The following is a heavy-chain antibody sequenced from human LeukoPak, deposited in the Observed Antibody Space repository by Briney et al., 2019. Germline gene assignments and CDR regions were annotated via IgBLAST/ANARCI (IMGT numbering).Heavy chain of an antibody. CDR3: VRSRGVGRDAFDI. D-gene: IGHD3-10*01. CDR2: ISISRGYT. V-gene: IGHV3-11*06. J-gene: IGHJ3*02. CDR1: GFTFSDNY. Sequence: PGGSLTLSCAASGFTFSDNYMSWIRQAPGKGLEWISYISISRGYTDYADSVKGRFTISRDNAKNSLFLQMNTLRVEDTAVYYCVRSRGVGRDAFDIWGLGTMVTVSS.